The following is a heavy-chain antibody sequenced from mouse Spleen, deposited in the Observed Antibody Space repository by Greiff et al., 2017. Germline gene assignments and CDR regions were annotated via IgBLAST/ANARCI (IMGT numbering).Heavy chain of an antibody. J-gene: IGHJ4*01. D-gene: IGHD2-1*01. CDR2: INPGSGGT. CDR1: GYAFTNYL. Sequence: QVQLQQSGAELVRPGTSVKVSCKASGYAFTNYLIEWVKQRPGQGLEWIGVINPGSGGTNYNEKFKGKATLTADKSSSTAYMQLSSLTSEDSAVYFCARPYGNYVYYYAMDYWDQGTSVTVSS. V-gene: IGHV1-54*01. CDR3: ARPYGNYVYYYAMDY.